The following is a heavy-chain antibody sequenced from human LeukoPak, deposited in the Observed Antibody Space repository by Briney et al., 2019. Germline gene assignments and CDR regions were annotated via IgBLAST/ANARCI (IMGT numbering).Heavy chain of an antibody. Sequence: KTGGSLRLSCAASGFTFSDYYMSWIRQAPGKGLEWVSYISSSSSYTNYADSVKGRFTISRDNAKNSLYLQMNSLRAEDAAVYYCARGGVEMATIASLGFDYWGQGTLVTVSS. D-gene: IGHD5-24*01. CDR3: ARGGVEMATIASLGFDY. CDR2: ISSSSSYT. V-gene: IGHV3-11*05. CDR1: GFTFSDYY. J-gene: IGHJ4*02.